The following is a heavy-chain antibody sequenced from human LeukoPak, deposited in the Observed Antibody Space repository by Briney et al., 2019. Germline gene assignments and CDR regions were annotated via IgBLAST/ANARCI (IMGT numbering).Heavy chain of an antibody. CDR2: VIPIFGTA. J-gene: IGHJ4*02. CDR3: ASSGQLTHFDY. Sequence: SVKVSCKASGGTFSSYAISWVRQAPGQGLEWMGGVIPIFGTANYAQKFQGRVTITADESTSTAYMELSSLRSEDTAVYYCASSGQLTHFDYWGQGTLVTVSS. CDR1: GGTFSSYA. V-gene: IGHV1-69*01. D-gene: IGHD2-2*01.